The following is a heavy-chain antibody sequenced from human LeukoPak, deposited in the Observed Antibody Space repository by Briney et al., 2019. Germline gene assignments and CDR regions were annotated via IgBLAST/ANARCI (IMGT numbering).Heavy chain of an antibody. CDR2: ISSSSSYI. V-gene: IGHV3-21*04. CDR1: GFTFSSYS. CDR3: AKEGYYYGGSGYYLFEY. Sequence: GGSLRLSCAASGFTFSSYSMNWVRQAPGKGLEWVSSISSSSSYIYYADSVKGRFTISRDNSKNTLYLQMASLRAEDTAVYYCAKEGYYYGGSGYYLFEYWGQGTLVTVSS. D-gene: IGHD3-22*01. J-gene: IGHJ4*02.